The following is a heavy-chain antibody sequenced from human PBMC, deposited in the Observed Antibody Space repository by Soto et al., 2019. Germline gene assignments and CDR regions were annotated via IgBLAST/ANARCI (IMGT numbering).Heavy chain of an antibody. V-gene: IGHV5-51*01. Sequence: PXESLKISCKTSGYSFISYWVAWVRQKPGKGLEWMGTFYPGDSTSTYSPSFQGQVTISVDKSISTAYLHLSSLKASDTAMYYCARIIGYCRNNDCSWTFDIWGPGTTVTVSS. D-gene: IGHD2-2*03. CDR1: GYSFISYW. CDR3: ARIIGYCRNNDCSWTFDI. J-gene: IGHJ3*02. CDR2: FYPGDSTS.